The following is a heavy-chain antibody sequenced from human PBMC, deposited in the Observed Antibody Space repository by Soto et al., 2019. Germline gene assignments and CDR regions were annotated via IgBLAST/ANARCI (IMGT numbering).Heavy chain of an antibody. Sequence: GGSLRLSCAASGFTFSSYWMSWVRQAPGKGLEWVANIKQDGSEKYYVDSVKGRFTISRDNAKNSLYLQMNSLRAEDTAVYYCARGVTGDIKGAFDIWGQGTMVTVSS. V-gene: IGHV3-7*03. CDR1: GFTFSSYW. J-gene: IGHJ3*02. CDR3: ARGVTGDIKGAFDI. D-gene: IGHD7-27*01. CDR2: IKQDGSEK.